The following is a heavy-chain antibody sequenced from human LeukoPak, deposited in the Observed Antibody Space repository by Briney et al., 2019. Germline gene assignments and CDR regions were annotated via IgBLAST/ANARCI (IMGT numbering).Heavy chain of an antibody. Sequence: GGSLRLSCAASGFTFSSYWMSWVRQAPGKGLEWVANIKQGGSEKNYVDSVKGRFTISRDNSENTLYLQVNSLRAEDTAVYYCAKDVLLYCSGGSCSAPGDYWGQGTLVTVSS. CDR1: GFTFSSYW. J-gene: IGHJ4*02. CDR3: AKDVLLYCSGGSCSAPGDY. V-gene: IGHV3-7*01. D-gene: IGHD2-15*01. CDR2: IKQGGSEK.